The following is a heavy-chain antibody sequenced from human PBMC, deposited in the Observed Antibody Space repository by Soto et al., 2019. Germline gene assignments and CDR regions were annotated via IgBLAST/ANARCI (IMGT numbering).Heavy chain of an antibody. J-gene: IGHJ5*02. V-gene: IGHV3-23*01. CDR2: ISGSGAST. D-gene: IGHD6-19*01. Sequence: EVQLLESGGGLVQPGGSLRLSCAASGFTFNSYAMTWVRQAPGKGLEWVSSISGSGASTYYADSVKGRFTISRDNSKNTLYLQMNSLRAEDTAIYYCAKMAGLNWFDRWGQGTLVTVSS. CDR1: GFTFNSYA. CDR3: AKMAGLNWFDR.